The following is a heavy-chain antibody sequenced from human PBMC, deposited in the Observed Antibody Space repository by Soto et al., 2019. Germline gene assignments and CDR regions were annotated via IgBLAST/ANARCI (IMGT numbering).Heavy chain of an antibody. Sequence: QVQLQESGPGLVKPSETLSLTCTVSGGSISSNNWSWIRQPPGKGLEWIGYIYYSGSTNYNPSLKSRVTISVDTSKNQFSLKLRSVTAADTAVYYCARRYGKNAFDIWGQGTMVTVSS. V-gene: IGHV4-59*01. CDR3: ARRYGKNAFDI. CDR2: IYYSGST. D-gene: IGHD5-18*01. J-gene: IGHJ3*02. CDR1: GGSISSNN.